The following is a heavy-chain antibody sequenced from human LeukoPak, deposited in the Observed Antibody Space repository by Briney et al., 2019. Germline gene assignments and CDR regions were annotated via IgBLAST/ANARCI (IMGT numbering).Heavy chain of an antibody. D-gene: IGHD3-10*01. CDR3: ARGLRLPMVRGTFDY. Sequence: SETLSLTCAVYGGPFSGHYWSWIRQPPGKGLEWIGEINHSGSTNYNPSLKSRVTISVDTSKNQFSLKLSSVTAADTAVYYCARGLRLPMVRGTFDYWGQGTLVTVSS. CDR1: GGPFSGHY. CDR2: INHSGST. V-gene: IGHV4-34*01. J-gene: IGHJ4*02.